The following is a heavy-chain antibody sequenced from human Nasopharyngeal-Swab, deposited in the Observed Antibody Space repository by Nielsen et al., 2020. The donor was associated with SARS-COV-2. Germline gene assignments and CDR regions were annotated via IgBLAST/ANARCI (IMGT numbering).Heavy chain of an antibody. J-gene: IGHJ3*02. CDR3: ARALHIYYYDSSGYFGDAFDI. CDR2: ISSSSSTI. V-gene: IGHV3-48*01. D-gene: IGHD3-22*01. Sequence: WSGQCPGKGLEWVSYISSSSSTIYYADSVKGRFTISRDNAKNSLYLQMNSLRAEDTAVYYCARALHIYYYDSSGYFGDAFDIWGQGTVVTVSS.